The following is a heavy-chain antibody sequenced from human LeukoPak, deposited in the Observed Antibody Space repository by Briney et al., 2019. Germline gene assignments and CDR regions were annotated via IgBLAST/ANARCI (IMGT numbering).Heavy chain of an antibody. D-gene: IGHD3-10*01. J-gene: IGHJ4*02. CDR3: TSGYVLLWFGESLPFDY. Sequence: PGGSLRLSCTASGFTFSDYAMSWFRQAPGKGLEWVGFIRSKAYGGTTEYAASVKGRFTISRDDSKSIAYLQMNSLKTEDTAVYYCTSGYVLLWFGESLPFDYWGQGTLVTVSS. CDR1: GFTFSDYA. V-gene: IGHV3-49*03. CDR2: IRSKAYGGTT.